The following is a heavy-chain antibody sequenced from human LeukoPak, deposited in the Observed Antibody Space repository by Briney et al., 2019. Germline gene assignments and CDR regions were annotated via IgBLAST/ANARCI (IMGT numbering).Heavy chain of an antibody. CDR1: GYIFTSYG. CDR3: ARVKLVHGWFDP. D-gene: IGHD1/OR15-1a*01. CDR2: ISAYNGNT. V-gene: IGHV1-18*01. J-gene: IGHJ5*02. Sequence: ASVKVSCKASGYIFTSYGISWVRQAPGQGLEWMGWISAYNGNTNYAQKLQGRVTMTTDTSTSTAYMELRSLRSDDTAVYYCARVKLVHGWFDPWGQGTLVTVSS.